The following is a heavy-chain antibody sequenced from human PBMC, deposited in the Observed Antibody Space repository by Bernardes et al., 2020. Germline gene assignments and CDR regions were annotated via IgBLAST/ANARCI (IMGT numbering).Heavy chain of an antibody. J-gene: IGHJ4*02. V-gene: IGHV3-23*01. CDR2: ISGSGGST. Sequence: GGSLRLSCAASGFSFSSYARSWVRQAPGKGLEWVSAISGSGGSTYYADSVKGRFTISRNNSKNTLYLQMNSLRAEDTAVYYCAKVDNRNPTFDYWGQGTLVTVSS. CDR1: GFSFSSYA. CDR3: AKVDNRNPTFDY. D-gene: IGHD1-20*01.